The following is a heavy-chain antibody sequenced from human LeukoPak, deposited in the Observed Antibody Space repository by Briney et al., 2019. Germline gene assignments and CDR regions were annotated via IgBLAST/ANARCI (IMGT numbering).Heavy chain of an antibody. CDR3: TRGPPNYLESSGYFYL. Sequence: HGGSLRLSCAASGFTFSNYEMNWVRQAPGKGLEWVLYISSSGGAIYFADSVKGRFTISRDKAKKSLYLQMKSLRAEDTAVYYCTRGPPNYLESSGYFYLWGQGTLVTVSS. J-gene: IGHJ4*02. CDR2: ISSSGGAI. D-gene: IGHD3-22*01. CDR1: GFTFSNYE. V-gene: IGHV3-48*03.